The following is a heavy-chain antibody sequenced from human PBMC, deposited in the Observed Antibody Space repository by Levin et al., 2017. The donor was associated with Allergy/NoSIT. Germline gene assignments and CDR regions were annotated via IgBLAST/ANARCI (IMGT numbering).Heavy chain of an antibody. CDR2: IKSKTDGGTT. CDR3: TAALGPNTYYDFRDGMDV. D-gene: IGHD3-3*01. J-gene: IGHJ6*02. Sequence: GESLKISCAASGFTFSNAWMSWVRQAPGKGLEWVGRIKSKTDGGTTDYAAPVKGRFTISRDDSKNTLYLQMNSLKTEDTAVYYCTAALGPNTYYDFRDGMDVWGQGTTVTVSS. CDR1: GFTFSNAW. V-gene: IGHV3-15*01.